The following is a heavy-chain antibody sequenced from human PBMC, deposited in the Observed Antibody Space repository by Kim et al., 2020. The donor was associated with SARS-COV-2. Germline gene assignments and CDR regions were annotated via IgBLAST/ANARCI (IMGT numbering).Heavy chain of an antibody. CDR1: GGSISSSSYY. D-gene: IGHD3-3*01. Sequence: SETLSLTCTVSGGSISSSSYYWGWIRQPPGKGLEWIGSIYYSGSTYYNPSLKSRVTISVDTSKNQFSLKLSSVTAADSAVYYCARRPITGITIFGVVTRVGFDPWGQGTLVTFSS. CDR2: IYYSGST. J-gene: IGHJ5*02. V-gene: IGHV4-39*01. CDR3: ARRPITGITIFGVVTRVGFDP.